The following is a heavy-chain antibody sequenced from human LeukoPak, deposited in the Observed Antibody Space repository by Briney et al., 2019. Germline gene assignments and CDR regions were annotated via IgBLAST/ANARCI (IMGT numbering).Heavy chain of an antibody. Sequence: KPSETLSLTCTVSGGSISSYYWSWIRQPPGKGLEWIGYIYYSGSTNYNPSLKSRATISVDTSKNQFSLKLSSVTAADTAVYYCARDRLRHLGAFDIWGQGTMVTVSS. J-gene: IGHJ3*02. CDR2: IYYSGST. CDR3: ARDRLRHLGAFDI. CDR1: GGSISSYY. V-gene: IGHV4-59*01. D-gene: IGHD3-16*01.